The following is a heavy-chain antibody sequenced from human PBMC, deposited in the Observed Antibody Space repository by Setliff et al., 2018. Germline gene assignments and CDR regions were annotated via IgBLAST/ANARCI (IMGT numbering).Heavy chain of an antibody. V-gene: IGHV3-74*01. Sequence: GGSLRLSCEASGFSFNNYWMYWVRQVPGKGLVWVSGINKDGDGTRYADSVKGRFTISSDIAKNSLYLQMNSLRADDTAVYYCAREGADLEYCTGGTCWDAFDMWGQGTMVTVSS. D-gene: IGHD2-15*01. J-gene: IGHJ3*02. CDR3: AREGADLEYCTGGTCWDAFDM. CDR1: GFSFNNYW. CDR2: INKDGDGT.